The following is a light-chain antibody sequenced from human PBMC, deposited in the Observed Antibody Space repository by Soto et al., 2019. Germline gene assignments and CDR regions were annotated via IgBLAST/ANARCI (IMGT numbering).Light chain of an antibody. CDR3: AAWDDGLSAVV. Sequence: QPVLTQPPSASGTPGQRVTISCSGSSSNIGSNYVHWYQQVPGTAPKLLIYKNNQRPSGVPDRFSGSKSGTSASLAISGLRSEDEADYSCAAWDDGLSAVVFGGGTKVTVL. V-gene: IGLV1-47*01. CDR1: SSNIGSNY. CDR2: KNN. J-gene: IGLJ2*01.